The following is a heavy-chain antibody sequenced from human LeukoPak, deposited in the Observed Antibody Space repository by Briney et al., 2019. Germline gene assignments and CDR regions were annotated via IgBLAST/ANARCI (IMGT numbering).Heavy chain of an antibody. CDR1: GVTFSSYG. D-gene: IGHD5-18*01. CDR2: IWYDGSNK. J-gene: IGHJ4*02. CDR3: ARGNTAMVT. V-gene: IGHV3-33*01. Sequence: PGRSLRLSCAPSGVTFSSYGMHWVRQAPGKGLEWVAVIWYDGSNKYYADSVKGRFTISRDNSKNTLYLQMNSLRAEDTAVYYCARGNTAMVTWGQGTLVTVSS.